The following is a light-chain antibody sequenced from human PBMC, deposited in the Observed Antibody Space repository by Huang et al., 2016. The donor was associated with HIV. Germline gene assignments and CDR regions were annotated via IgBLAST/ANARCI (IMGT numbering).Light chain of an antibody. Sequence: EVLMTQSPDILSVSPGDRATFSCRASQNVGSNLAWYQQRPGQAPGLLIYAASTRATGVPARFSGGGSGTEFTLTISRLQSEDFATYYCQQYNTWPPWAFGQGTTVEI. CDR2: AAS. CDR3: QQYNTWPPWA. J-gene: IGKJ1*01. CDR1: QNVGSN. V-gene: IGKV3-15*01.